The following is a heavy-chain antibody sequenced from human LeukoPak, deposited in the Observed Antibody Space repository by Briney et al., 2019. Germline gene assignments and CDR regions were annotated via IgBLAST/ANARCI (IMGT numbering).Heavy chain of an antibody. CDR3: ARRYGSGSYYNWFDS. Sequence: SETLSLTCTVSGGSISSSSYYWGWIRQPPGKGLEWIGSIYYSGSTYYNPSLKSRVTISVDTSKNQFSLKLSSVTAADTAVYYCARRYGSGSYYNWFDSWGQGTLVTVSS. CDR2: IYYSGST. CDR1: GGSISSSSYY. V-gene: IGHV4-39*01. D-gene: IGHD3-10*01. J-gene: IGHJ5*01.